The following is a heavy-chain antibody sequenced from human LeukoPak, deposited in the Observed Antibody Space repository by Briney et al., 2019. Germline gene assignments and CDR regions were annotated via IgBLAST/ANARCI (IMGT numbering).Heavy chain of an antibody. V-gene: IGHV3-7*01. CDR3: AKGGATRGRFEN. Sequence: GGSLRLYCAASGFPFNVQTMSWVRQAPGKGLNWVASMREGGTEIYYADSVKGRFTISRDNPTNSLYLQMNSLRAEDTAVYYCAKGGATRGRFENWGQGTRVTVSS. J-gene: IGHJ4*02. CDR2: MREGGTEI. D-gene: IGHD1-26*01. CDR1: GFPFNVQT.